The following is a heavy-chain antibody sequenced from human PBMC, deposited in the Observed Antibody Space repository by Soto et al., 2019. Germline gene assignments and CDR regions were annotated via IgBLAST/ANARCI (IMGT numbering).Heavy chain of an antibody. Sequence: GGSLRLSCAASGFTFSSYGMHWVRQAPGKGLEWVAVISYDGSNKYYADSVKGRFTISRDNSKNTLYLQMNSLRAEDTAVYYCAKPVSSSWTIFDYWGQGTLVTVSS. V-gene: IGHV3-30*18. J-gene: IGHJ4*02. CDR2: ISYDGSNK. CDR1: GFTFSSYG. D-gene: IGHD6-13*01. CDR3: AKPVSSSWTIFDY.